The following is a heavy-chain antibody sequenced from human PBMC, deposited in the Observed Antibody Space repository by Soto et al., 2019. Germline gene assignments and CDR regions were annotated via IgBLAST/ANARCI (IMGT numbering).Heavy chain of an antibody. CDR1: GGSISSGGYY. V-gene: IGHV4-31*03. J-gene: IGHJ3*02. CDR2: NT. Sequence: SETLSLTCTVSGGSISSGGYYWSWIRQHPGKGLEWIGYNTYYNPSLKSRVTISVDTSKNQFSLKLSSVTAADTAVYYCARALDRFNALDIWGQGTMVTVSS. CDR3: ARALDRFNALDI.